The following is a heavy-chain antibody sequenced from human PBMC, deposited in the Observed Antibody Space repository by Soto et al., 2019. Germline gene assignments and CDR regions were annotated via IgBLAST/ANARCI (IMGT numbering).Heavy chain of an antibody. CDR3: ARPRYYYYGMDV. J-gene: IGHJ6*02. CDR2: IYPGDSDT. Sequence: XESLKVSCKCSGNSFTSYWGGLVLQMPGKGLEWMGIIYPGDSDTRYSPSFQGQVTISADKSISTAYLQWSSLKASDTAMYYCARPRYYYYGMDVCGQGTTVTVSS. CDR1: GNSFTSYW. V-gene: IGHV5-51*01.